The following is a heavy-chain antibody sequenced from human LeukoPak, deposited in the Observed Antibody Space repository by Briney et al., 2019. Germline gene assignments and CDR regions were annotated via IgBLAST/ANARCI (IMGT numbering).Heavy chain of an antibody. CDR1: GGSISSYY. Sequence: SETLSLTCTVSGGSISSYYWSWIRQPAGKGLEWIGRIYTSGSTNYNPSLKSRVTMSVDTSKNQFSLNLSSVTAADTAVYYRARRGSGGRSFDIWGQGTMVTVSS. CDR2: IYTSGST. J-gene: IGHJ3*02. V-gene: IGHV4-4*07. CDR3: ARRGSGGRSFDI. D-gene: IGHD2-15*01.